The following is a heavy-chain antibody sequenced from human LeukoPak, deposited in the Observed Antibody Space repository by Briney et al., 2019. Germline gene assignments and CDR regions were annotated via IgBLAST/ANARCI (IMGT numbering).Heavy chain of an antibody. J-gene: IGHJ4*02. CDR3: ARERYCSSTSCYMAY. Sequence: SVKVSCKASGGTFSSYAISWVRQAPGQGLEWMGGIIPIFGTANYAQKFPGRVTITADESTSTAYMELSSLRSEDTAVYYCARERYCSSTSCYMAYWGQGTLVTVSS. D-gene: IGHD2-2*02. CDR1: GGTFSSYA. CDR2: IIPIFGTA. V-gene: IGHV1-69*13.